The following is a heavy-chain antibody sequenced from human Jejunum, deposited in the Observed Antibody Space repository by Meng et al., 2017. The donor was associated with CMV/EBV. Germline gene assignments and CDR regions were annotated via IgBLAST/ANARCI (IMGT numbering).Heavy chain of an antibody. Sequence: AASGFTVSSSYMYWVRKVPGKGLVLGSRVIPDGSGTGYADAVKGRFTISRDNAKNTLYLQMNSLRVEDTAVYYCVSYNWGLPFDRWGQGTLVTVSS. D-gene: IGHD2-21*02. CDR1: GFTVSSSY. V-gene: IGHV3-74*01. CDR2: VIPDGSGT. J-gene: IGHJ4*02. CDR3: VSYNWGLPFDR.